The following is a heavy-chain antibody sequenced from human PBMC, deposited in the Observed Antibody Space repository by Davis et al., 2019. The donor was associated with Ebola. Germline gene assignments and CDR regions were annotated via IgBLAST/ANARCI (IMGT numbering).Heavy chain of an antibody. D-gene: IGHD3-10*01. J-gene: IGHJ4*02. Sequence: SPIIPCLVSGFSFHPYRMSWVRQAPGKGLEWVANIKQDGSEKRYVDSVKGRFTISRDNAKNSMYLQMNSLRADETAVYYCGRDVGPNDYWGQGTLVTVSS. V-gene: IGHV3-7*03. CDR2: IKQDGSEK. CDR1: GFSFHPYR. CDR3: GRDVGPNDY.